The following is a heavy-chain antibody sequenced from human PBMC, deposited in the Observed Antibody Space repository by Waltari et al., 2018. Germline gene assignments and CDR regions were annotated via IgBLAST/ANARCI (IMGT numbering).Heavy chain of an antibody. V-gene: IGHV1-8*01. CDR2: MNPNSGNT. CDR3: ARGTYYDSSGYYHGFDY. CDR1: GYTFTSYD. Sequence: QVQLVQSGAEVKKPGASVKVSCKASGYTFTSYDINWVRQATGQGLEWMGWMNPNSGNTGYAQKFQGRVTMTRNTSISTAYMELSSLRSEDTAVYYCARGTYYDSSGYYHGFDYWGQGTLVTVSS. J-gene: IGHJ4*02. D-gene: IGHD3-22*01.